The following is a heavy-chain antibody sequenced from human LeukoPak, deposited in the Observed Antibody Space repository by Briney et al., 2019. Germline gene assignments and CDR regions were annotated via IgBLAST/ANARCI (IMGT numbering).Heavy chain of an antibody. D-gene: IGHD3-10*01. V-gene: IGHV3-7*01. CDR2: IKHDGGEKHAGSEK. J-gene: IGHJ6*03. CDR3: ARSGRGVDSFYFYMDV. CDR1: GFTFSQFW. Sequence: PGGSLRLSCAASGFTFSQFWMSWVRQAPGKGLGGGANIKHDGGEKHAGSEKNYVDPVQGRFTISRGNAKNSPYQQRNRLRTEDTAVYYCARSGRGVDSFYFYMDVWGKGTTVTVSS.